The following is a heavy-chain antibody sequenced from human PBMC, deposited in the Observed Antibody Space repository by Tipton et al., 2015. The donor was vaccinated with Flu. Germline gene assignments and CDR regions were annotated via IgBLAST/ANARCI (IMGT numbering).Heavy chain of an antibody. CDR1: GDSIRSSNYY. CDR2: TFHSGNT. CDR3: AGRDYSNYVSEPKNWFDP. V-gene: IGHV4-39*07. D-gene: IGHD4-11*01. Sequence: PGLVKPSETLSLTCGVSGDSIRSSNYYWGWIRQPPGKGLEWIGNTFHSGNTYLNPSLKSRVTISIDTSKNQFSLKLSSVTAADTAVYYCAGRDYSNYVSEPKNWFDPWGQGALVTVSS. J-gene: IGHJ5*02.